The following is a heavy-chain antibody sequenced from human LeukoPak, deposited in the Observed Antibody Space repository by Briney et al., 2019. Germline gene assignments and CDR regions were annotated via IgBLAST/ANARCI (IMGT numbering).Heavy chain of an antibody. CDR1: GFTFGDFG. CDR2: ISWSGGTI. D-gene: IGHD3-16*01. Sequence: PGGSLRLSCAASGFTFGDFGMHWVRQRPGKGLEWVSGISWSGGTIVYADSVKRRFTISRDNDKNALYLQINNLRPDDTALYYCAKDFTFLQRHQFDYWGQGTLVTVSS. V-gene: IGHV3-9*01. CDR3: AKDFTFLQRHQFDY. J-gene: IGHJ4*02.